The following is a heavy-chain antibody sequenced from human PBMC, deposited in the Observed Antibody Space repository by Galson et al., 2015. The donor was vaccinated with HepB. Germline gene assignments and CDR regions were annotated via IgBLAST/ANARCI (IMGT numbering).Heavy chain of an antibody. V-gene: IGHV3-30-3*01. J-gene: IGHJ4*02. CDR2: ISYDGSNK. CDR1: GFTFSPYV. Sequence: SLRLSCAASGFTFSPYVMHWVRQAPGKGLEWVAVISYDGSNKNYADSVKGRFTISRDNARNTLYLQMNSLRVEDTAVYHCARGEGGYSSGFFDFWGLGTLVTVSS. CDR3: ARGEGGYSSGFFDF. D-gene: IGHD3-22*01.